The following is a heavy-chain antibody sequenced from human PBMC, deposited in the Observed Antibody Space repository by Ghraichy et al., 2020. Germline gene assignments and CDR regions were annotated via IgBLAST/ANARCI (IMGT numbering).Heavy chain of an antibody. CDR1: GIAFSRYW. Sequence: GGSLRLSCAASGIAFSRYWFHWVRQAPGKGLVWVSRIYRDGSTTNYADSVKGRFTISRDDAKNTLYLQMSSLRAEDTAVYYCAADSPWLPESSGRTGWFDPWGQGTLVTVSS. V-gene: IGHV3-74*01. CDR3: AADSPWLPESSGRTGWFDP. J-gene: IGHJ5*02. CDR2: IYRDGSTT. D-gene: IGHD3-22*01.